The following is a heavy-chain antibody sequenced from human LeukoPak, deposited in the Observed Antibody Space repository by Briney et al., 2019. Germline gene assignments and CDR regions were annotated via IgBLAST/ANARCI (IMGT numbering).Heavy chain of an antibody. CDR1: GFTFSSYA. V-gene: IGHV3-30*02. D-gene: IGHD3-22*01. CDR2: IRYDGSNK. Sequence: GGSLRLSCAASGFTFSSYAMSWVRQAPGKGLEWVAFIRYDGSNKYYADSVKGRFTISRDNSKNTLYLQMNSLRAEDTAVYYCAKMQEGYYYDSSGYRDDAFDIWGQGTMVTVSS. J-gene: IGHJ3*02. CDR3: AKMQEGYYYDSSGYRDDAFDI.